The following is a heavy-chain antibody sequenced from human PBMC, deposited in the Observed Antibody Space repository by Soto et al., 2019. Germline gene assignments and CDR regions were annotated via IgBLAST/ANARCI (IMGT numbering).Heavy chain of an antibody. V-gene: IGHV1-18*01. Sequence: QVQLVQSGAEVKKPGASVKVSCKASGYTFTSYGISWVRQAPGQGLEWMGWISAYNGNTNYAQKLQGRVTMTTDTSTSTAYMELRSLRSDDTAVYYCATGSNLVWFGELDAFDIWGQGTMVTVSS. J-gene: IGHJ3*02. CDR2: ISAYNGNT. CDR3: ATGSNLVWFGELDAFDI. D-gene: IGHD3-10*01. CDR1: GYTFTSYG.